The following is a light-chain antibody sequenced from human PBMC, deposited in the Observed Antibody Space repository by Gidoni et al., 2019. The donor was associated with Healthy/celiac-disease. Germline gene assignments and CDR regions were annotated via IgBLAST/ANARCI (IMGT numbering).Light chain of an antibody. Sequence: QSALTPPASVSGSPGQSITISCTGTSSDVGGYNYVSCYQQHPVKAPTLLISDVRTRPSGVSNRFPGSKSGNTASLTISGLQAEYDADYYCSSYTSSSTVVFGGGTKLTVX. CDR2: DVR. CDR1: SSDVGGYNY. J-gene: IGLJ2*01. CDR3: SSYTSSSTVV. V-gene: IGLV2-14*01.